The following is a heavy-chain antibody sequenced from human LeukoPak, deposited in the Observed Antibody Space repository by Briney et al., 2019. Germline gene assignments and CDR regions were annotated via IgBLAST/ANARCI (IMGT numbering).Heavy chain of an antibody. CDR3: AREGHPTSHDASDI. Sequence: RSSETLSLTCTVSGGSISSYYWSWIRQPPGKGLEWIGYIYYSGSTNYNPSLKSRVTISVDTSKNQFSLKLSSVTAADTAVYYRAREGHPTSHDASDIWGQGTMVTVSS. CDR1: GGSISSYY. CDR2: IYYSGST. J-gene: IGHJ3*02. V-gene: IGHV4-59*01.